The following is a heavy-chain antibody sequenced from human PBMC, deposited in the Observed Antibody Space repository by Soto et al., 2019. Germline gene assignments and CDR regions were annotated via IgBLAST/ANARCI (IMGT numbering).Heavy chain of an antibody. D-gene: IGHD3-10*01. CDR3: ARGWFGPDV. V-gene: IGHV3-74*01. J-gene: IGHJ6*04. Sequence: EVQLVESGGGLVQPGGSLRLSCAASGFTLSGRSMHWAHQAPGKGLVWVSGIDNAGTDSTYADSVKGRFTSSRDNAKNMLYLQMNSLRVEDTAVYYCARGWFGPDVWGKGTTVTVSS. CDR2: IDNAGTDS. CDR1: GFTLSGRS.